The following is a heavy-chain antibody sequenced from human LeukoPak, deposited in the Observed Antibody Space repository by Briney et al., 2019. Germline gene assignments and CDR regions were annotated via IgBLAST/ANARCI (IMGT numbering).Heavy chain of an antibody. CDR2: MNPNSGNT. V-gene: IGHV1-8*01. CDR1: GYTFASYD. J-gene: IGHJ4*02. D-gene: IGHD3-16*02. CDR3: ASVPYYDYVWGSYRPKYYFDY. Sequence: ASVKVSCKASGYTFASYDINWVRQATGQGLEWLGWMNPNSGNTGYAQKFQVRVTMTSNTSISTAYMELSSLRSEDTAVYYCASVPYYDYVWGSYRPKYYFDYWGQGTLVTVSS.